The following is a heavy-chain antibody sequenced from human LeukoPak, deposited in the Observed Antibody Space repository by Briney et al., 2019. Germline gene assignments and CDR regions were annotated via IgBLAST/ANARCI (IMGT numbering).Heavy chain of an antibody. CDR3: AKERGGRGAYFDY. CDR2: IRYDGSNK. Sequence: PGGSLRLSCAASGFTFSSYGMHWVRQAPGKGLEWVAFIRYDGSNKYYADSVKGRFTISRNNSKNTLYLQMNSLRAEDTAVYYCAKERGGRGAYFDYWGQGTLVTVSS. D-gene: IGHD2-15*01. J-gene: IGHJ4*02. CDR1: GFTFSSYG. V-gene: IGHV3-30*02.